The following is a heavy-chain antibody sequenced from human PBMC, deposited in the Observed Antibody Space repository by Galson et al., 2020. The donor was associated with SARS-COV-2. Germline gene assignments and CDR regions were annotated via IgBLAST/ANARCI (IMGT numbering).Heavy chain of an antibody. J-gene: IGHJ6*02. CDR3: ARGAYDPLAGHYRDYGMDV. CDR2: IHYSGST. D-gene: IGHD3-9*01. CDR1: GGSVRSSGKY. Sequence: SETLSITCTVPGGSVRSSGKYWVWIRQSPGKGLESNGSIHYSGSTYYNPSLKSRVTTSVDTSKNQVSLKLSSVTAADTAVYYCARGAYDPLAGHYRDYGMDVWGQGTTVTVSS. V-gene: IGHV4-39*01.